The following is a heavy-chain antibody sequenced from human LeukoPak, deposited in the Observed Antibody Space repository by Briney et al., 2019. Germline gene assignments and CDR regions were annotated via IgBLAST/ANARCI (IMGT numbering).Heavy chain of an antibody. CDR3: ARAGSSSGWYSF. CDR2: IYHSGST. J-gene: IGHJ4*02. CDR1: GGSISSSDW. Sequence: RTSETLSLTCAVSGGSISSSDWWSWVRQPPGKGLEWIGEIYHSGSTNYNPSLKSRVTISVDKSKNQFSLKLSSVTAADTAVYYCARAGSSSGWYSFWGQGTLVTVSS. D-gene: IGHD6-19*01. V-gene: IGHV4-4*02.